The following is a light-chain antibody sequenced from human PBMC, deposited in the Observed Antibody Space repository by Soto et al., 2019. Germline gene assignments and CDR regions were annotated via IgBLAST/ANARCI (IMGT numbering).Light chain of an antibody. J-gene: IGLJ3*02. Sequence: QSALTQPASVSGSPGQSITISCTGTSSDVGGYNYVSWYQQHPGKAPKLMIYEVTNRPSGVSNRFSGSKSGNTASLTISGLQAEDEGHYYCSSYTRSSTLWVFGGGTKLTVL. CDR2: EVT. CDR1: SSDVGGYNY. CDR3: SSYTRSSTLWV. V-gene: IGLV2-14*01.